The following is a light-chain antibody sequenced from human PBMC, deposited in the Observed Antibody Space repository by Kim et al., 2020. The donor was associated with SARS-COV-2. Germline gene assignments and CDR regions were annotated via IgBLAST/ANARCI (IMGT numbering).Light chain of an antibody. V-gene: IGLV6-57*01. J-gene: IGLJ3*02. Sequence: KTVTIFCPRRSRSCVRVYVQGYQQRPRSSHTSDIYECDQSPCGVPERFCVSGDSPSNSASLPICGLKSEDEADYYCLLYDRDNWVFGGGTKLTVL. CDR3: LLYDRDNWV. CDR1: SRSCVRVY. CDR2: ECD.